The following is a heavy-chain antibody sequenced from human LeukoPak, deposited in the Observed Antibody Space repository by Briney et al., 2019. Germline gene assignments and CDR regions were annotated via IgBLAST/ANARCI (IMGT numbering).Heavy chain of an antibody. V-gene: IGHV4-39*07. Sequence: SETLSLTCTVSGGSISSSSYYWGWIRQPPGKGLEWIGSIYYSGSTYYNPSLKSRVTISVDTSKNQFSLKLSSVTAADTAVYYCARDSTGGSIVGATPNYWGQGTLVTVSS. D-gene: IGHD1-26*01. J-gene: IGHJ4*02. CDR2: IYYSGST. CDR3: ARDSTGGSIVGATPNY. CDR1: GGSISSSSYY.